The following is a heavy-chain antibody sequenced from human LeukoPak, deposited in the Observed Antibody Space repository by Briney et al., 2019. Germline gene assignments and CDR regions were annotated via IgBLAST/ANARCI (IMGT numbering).Heavy chain of an antibody. CDR3: ARGDPPHCGSINCYVIFDT. Sequence: PSETLSLTCAVDGGSFSGYFWSWIHQPPGKGLEWIGDINHSRGTNYNPSLKSRVTISEDTSERQFSLHLTSVTAADTAVYYCARGDPPHCGSINCYVIFDTWGQGTLVTVSS. V-gene: IGHV4-34*01. CDR2: INHSRGT. CDR1: GGSFSGYF. J-gene: IGHJ4*02. D-gene: IGHD2-21*01.